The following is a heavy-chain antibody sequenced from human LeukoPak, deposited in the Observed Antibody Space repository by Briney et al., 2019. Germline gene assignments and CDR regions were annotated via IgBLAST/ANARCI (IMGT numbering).Heavy chain of an antibody. J-gene: IGHJ4*02. D-gene: IGHD3-10*01. CDR2: IYYSGST. V-gene: IGHV4-39*01. CDR3: ARLLWFGELLRYFDY. CDR1: GGSISSSSYY. Sequence: SETLSLTCTVSGGSISSSSYYWGWIRQPPGKGPEGIGGIYYSGSTYYNPSLKSRVTISVDTSKNQFSLKLSSVTAADTAVYYCARLLWFGELLRYFDYWGQGTLVTVSS.